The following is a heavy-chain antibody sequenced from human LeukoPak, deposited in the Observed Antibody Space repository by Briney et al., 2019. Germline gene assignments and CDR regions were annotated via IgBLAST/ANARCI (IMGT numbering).Heavy chain of an antibody. CDR3: AKDLYYDSSGYPIDY. CDR2: ISGSGGST. J-gene: IGHJ4*02. Sequence: GGSLRLSCAASGFTFSSHAMSWVRQAPGKGLEWVSPISGSGGSTYYADSVKGRFTISRDNSKNTLYLQMNSLRAEDTAVYYCAKDLYYDSSGYPIDYWGQGTLVTVSS. CDR1: GFTFSSHA. V-gene: IGHV3-23*01. D-gene: IGHD3-22*01.